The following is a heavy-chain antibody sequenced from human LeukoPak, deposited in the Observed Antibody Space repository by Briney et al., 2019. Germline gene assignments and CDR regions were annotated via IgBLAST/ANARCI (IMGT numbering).Heavy chain of an antibody. CDR3: VRRGSNSGNLYAEGDY. D-gene: IGHD1-26*01. Sequence: GGSLRLSCAASGFTFSDHYMDWVRQAPGKGLEWVGRSRNKANSYTAEYAASVKGRFTVSRDDSKTSLYLQMNSLKTEDTAVYYCVRRGSNSGNLYAEGDYWGQGTLVTVSS. V-gene: IGHV3-72*01. J-gene: IGHJ4*02. CDR1: GFTFSDHY. CDR2: SRNKANSYTA.